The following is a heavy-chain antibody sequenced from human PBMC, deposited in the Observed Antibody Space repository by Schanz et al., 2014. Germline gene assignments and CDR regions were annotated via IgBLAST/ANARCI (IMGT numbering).Heavy chain of an antibody. Sequence: QVQLVDSGGGLVKPGGSLRLSCTASGFPFSDYFMAWIRQPPGRGLEWVSYIGNGGVTIYYADSVKGRFTISRDNAKNSLYLEMNSLRAEDTAVYHCVSSGSYSSYAVWGQGTLVTVSS. CDR1: GFPFSDYF. CDR3: VSSGSYSSYAV. J-gene: IGHJ4*02. D-gene: IGHD3-10*01. CDR2: IGNGGVTI. V-gene: IGHV3-11*04.